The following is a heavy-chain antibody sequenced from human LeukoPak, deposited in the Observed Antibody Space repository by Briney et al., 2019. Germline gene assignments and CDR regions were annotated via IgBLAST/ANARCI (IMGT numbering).Heavy chain of an antibody. CDR1: GFTVSSTY. CDR3: ARHARGDYYLNY. D-gene: IGHD3-10*01. J-gene: IGHJ4*02. V-gene: IGHV3-66*04. Sequence: PGGSLRLSCAASGFTVSSTYMSWVRQAPGKGLEWVSAIYSGGSTYYADSVKGRFTISRDNSKNTLYLQMNSLRAEDTAVYYWARHARGDYYLNYWGQRTLVTVPS. CDR2: IYSGGST.